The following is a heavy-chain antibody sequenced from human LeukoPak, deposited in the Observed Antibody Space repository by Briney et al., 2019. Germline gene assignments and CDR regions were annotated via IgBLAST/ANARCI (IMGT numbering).Heavy chain of an antibody. CDR1: GFTFSSHA. Sequence: GSLRLSCTASGFTFSSHAMYWVRQAPGKGLEWVSAISAGGDNTYYADSVQGRFTIYRDNSKHTLFLQMDSLSAAATDMYFCARQYTGNIAFWFDPWGRGTLVTVSS. CDR3: ARQYTGNIAFWFDP. J-gene: IGHJ5*02. V-gene: IGHV3-23*01. D-gene: IGHD1-26*01. CDR2: ISAGGDNT.